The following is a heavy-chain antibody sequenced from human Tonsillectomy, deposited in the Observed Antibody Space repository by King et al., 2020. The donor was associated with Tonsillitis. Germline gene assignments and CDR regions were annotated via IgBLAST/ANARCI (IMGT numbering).Heavy chain of an antibody. V-gene: IGHV3-43*02. D-gene: IGHD2-15*01. Sequence: QLVQSGGGVVQPGGSLRLSCAASGFTFDDYAMHWVRQAPGKGLEWVSLISGDGGSTYYAKSVKGRLTISRDNSKNSVYLQMNSLRTEDTALYYCAKDICSGGSCYIGLDFWGQGTLVTVSS. CDR1: GFTFDDYA. CDR2: ISGDGGST. CDR3: AKDICSGGSCYIGLDF. J-gene: IGHJ4*02.